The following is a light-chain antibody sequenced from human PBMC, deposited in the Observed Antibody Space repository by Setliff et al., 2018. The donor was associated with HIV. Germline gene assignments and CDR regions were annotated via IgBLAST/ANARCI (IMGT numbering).Light chain of an antibody. Sequence: QSVLTQPPSVSGAPGQRVTISCTGSSSNIGAGYDVHWYQQLPGTAPKPLIYGNNNRPSGVPDRFSGSKSGTSASLAITGLQAEDEADYYCQSYDSSLSGPFYVFGTGTKVTVL. CDR3: QSYDSSLSGPFYV. CDR1: SSNIGAGYD. J-gene: IGLJ1*01. V-gene: IGLV1-40*01. CDR2: GNN.